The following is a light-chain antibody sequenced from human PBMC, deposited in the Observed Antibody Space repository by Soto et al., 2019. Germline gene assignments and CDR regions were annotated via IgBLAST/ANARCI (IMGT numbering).Light chain of an antibody. CDR2: EAS. CDR3: LQVRMYPST. CDR1: QDIGIY. J-gene: IGKJ4*01. Sequence: IQLTQAPSSLSSSVVDRVTTTCRASQDIGIYLAWYQQKPGKAPKLMIYEASTLQSGVPSRFSGSGSGTEFALTITSLQAEDFATYYCLQVRMYPSTFGAGTKVDIK. V-gene: IGKV1-9*01.